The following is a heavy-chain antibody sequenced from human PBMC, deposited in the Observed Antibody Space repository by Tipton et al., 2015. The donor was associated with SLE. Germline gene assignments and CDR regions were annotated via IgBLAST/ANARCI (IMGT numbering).Heavy chain of an antibody. D-gene: IGHD2-21*01. CDR2: IFYSGST. J-gene: IGHJ4*02. Sequence: TLSLTCTVSGGSISTSDYYWGRIRQPPGQGLEWIGNIFYSGSTYYNPSLKSRVTISVDTSKNQFSLKLSSVTAADTAVYYCGRLWADWTFDYWGQGTLVTASS. V-gene: IGHV4-39*01. CDR1: GGSISTSDYY. CDR3: GRLWADWTFDY.